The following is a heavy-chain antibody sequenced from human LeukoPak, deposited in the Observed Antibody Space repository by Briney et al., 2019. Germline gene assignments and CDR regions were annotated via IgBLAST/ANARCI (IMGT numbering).Heavy chain of an antibody. V-gene: IGHV4-39*07. CDR2: IYYSGST. CDR1: GGSISSSSYY. J-gene: IGHJ4*02. CDR3: ARVSNYYDSSGYFGY. Sequence: SETLSLTCTVSGGSISSSSYYWGWIRQPPGKGLEWIGSIYYSGSTYYNPSLKSRVTISVDTSKNQFSLKLSSVTAADTAVYYCARVSNYYDSSGYFGYWGQGTLVTVSS. D-gene: IGHD3-22*01.